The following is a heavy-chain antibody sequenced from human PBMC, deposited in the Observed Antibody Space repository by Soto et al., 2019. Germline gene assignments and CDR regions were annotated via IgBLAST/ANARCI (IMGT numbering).Heavy chain of an antibody. CDR1: GDSVSSNSAA. V-gene: IGHV6-1*01. Sequence: KQSQTLSLTCAISGDSVSSNSAAWNWIRQSPSRGLEWLGRTYYRSKWNNDYAVSVKSRITINPDTSKNQFSLQLNSVTPEDTAVYYCAREADRGYDYYYYYYKDVWGKGTTVTVSS. CDR2: TYYRSKWNN. CDR3: AREADRGYDYYYYYYKDV. D-gene: IGHD5-12*01. J-gene: IGHJ6*03.